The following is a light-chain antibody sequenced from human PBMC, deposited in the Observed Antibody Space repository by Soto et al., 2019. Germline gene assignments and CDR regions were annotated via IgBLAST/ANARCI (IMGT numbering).Light chain of an antibody. CDR2: DAS. J-gene: IGKJ4*01. Sequence: EIVLTQSPATLSLSPGERATLSCRASQSVSNYLAWFQQKPGQAPRLLIYDASNTATGIPARFSGSGSGTDFTLTISSLEPEDFAVYYCQQRSSWPLLTCGGGPKVEI. CDR3: QQRSSWPLLT. V-gene: IGKV3-11*01. CDR1: QSVSNY.